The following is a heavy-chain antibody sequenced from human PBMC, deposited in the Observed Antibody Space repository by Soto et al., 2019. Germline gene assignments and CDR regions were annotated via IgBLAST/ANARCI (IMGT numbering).Heavy chain of an antibody. CDR3: ARDGYSGSYLAYFDY. D-gene: IGHD1-26*01. Sequence: ASVKVSCKASGGTFSSYAISWVRQAPGQGLEWMGGIIPIFGTANYAQKFQGRVTITADESTSTAYMELSSLRSEDTAVYYCARDGYSGSYLAYFDYWGQGTLVTVSS. J-gene: IGHJ4*02. CDR1: GGTFSSYA. CDR2: IIPIFGTA. V-gene: IGHV1-69*13.